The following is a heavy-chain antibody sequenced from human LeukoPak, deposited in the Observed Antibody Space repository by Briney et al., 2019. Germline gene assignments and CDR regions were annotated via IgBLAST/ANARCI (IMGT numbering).Heavy chain of an antibody. CDR3: ARARMVATIFDY. D-gene: IGHD5-12*01. V-gene: IGHV3-11*01. J-gene: IGHJ4*02. Sequence: GGSVRLSCASCGFTFRDYYMSWIRQARGRGLEGVSYISYSGSTIYYADSVKGRFNISRDNAKNSLYLQMNSLRAEDTAVYYCARARMVATIFDYWGQGTLVTVSS. CDR1: GFTFRDYY. CDR2: ISYSGSTI.